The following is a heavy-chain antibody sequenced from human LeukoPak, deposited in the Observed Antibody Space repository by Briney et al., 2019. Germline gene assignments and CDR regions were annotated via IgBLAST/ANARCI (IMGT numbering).Heavy chain of an antibody. CDR1: GGSISSSSYY. CDR3: GRGYWTGYHHLDF. D-gene: IGHD3/OR15-3a*01. Sequence: SETLSLTCTVSGGSISSSSYYWGWIRQPPGKGLEWIGEIYHSGSTNYNPSLKSRLSMSLDKSRNQFSLKLTSVTAADTAVYYCGRGYWTGYHHLDFWGQGTLDSVSS. CDR2: IYHSGST. V-gene: IGHV4-61*05. J-gene: IGHJ4*02.